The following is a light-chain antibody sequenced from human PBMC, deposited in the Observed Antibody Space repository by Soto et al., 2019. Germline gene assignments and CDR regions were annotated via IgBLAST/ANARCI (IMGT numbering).Light chain of an antibody. J-gene: IGKJ1*01. Sequence: EIVLTQSPGTLSLSPGERATLSCRASQSVSSSYLAWYQQKPGQAPRLLIYGASSRATGIPDRFSGSGSGTEFTLTISSLQSEDVAVYYCQQYNNWPPWTFGQGTKVDI. CDR1: QSVSSSY. V-gene: IGKV3-20*01. CDR2: GAS. CDR3: QQYNNWPPWT.